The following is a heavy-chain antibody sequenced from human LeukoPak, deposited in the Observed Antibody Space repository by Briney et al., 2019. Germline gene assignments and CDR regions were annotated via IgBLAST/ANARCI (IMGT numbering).Heavy chain of an antibody. CDR1: GGSISSYH. D-gene: IGHD6-19*01. Sequence: SETLSLTCTVSGGSISSYHWSWIRQPPGKGLEWIGNIYNGGTTNYNPSLKSGVTISLDTSKNQLSLQLTSVTAADTAVYYCTKATQWLAFDYWGRGTLVTVSS. J-gene: IGHJ4*02. V-gene: IGHV4-59*13. CDR2: IYNGGTT. CDR3: TKATQWLAFDY.